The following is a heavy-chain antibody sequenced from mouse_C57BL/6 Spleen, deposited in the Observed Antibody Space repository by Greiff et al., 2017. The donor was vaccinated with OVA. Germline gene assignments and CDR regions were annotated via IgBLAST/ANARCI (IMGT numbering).Heavy chain of an antibody. CDR1: GFTFSDYY. D-gene: IGHD1-1*01. CDR2: INYDGSST. Sequence: VQLKESEGGLVQPGSSMKLSCTASGFTFSDYYMAWVRQVPEKGLEWVANINYDGSSTYYLDSLKSRFIISRDNAKNILYLQMSSLKSEDTATYYCARVNTVVPYFDYWGQGTTLTVSS. CDR3: ARVNTVVPYFDY. J-gene: IGHJ2*01. V-gene: IGHV5-16*01.